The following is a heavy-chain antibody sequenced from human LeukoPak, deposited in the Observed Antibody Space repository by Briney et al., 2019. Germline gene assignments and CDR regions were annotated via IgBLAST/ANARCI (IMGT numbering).Heavy chain of an antibody. J-gene: IGHJ4*02. V-gene: IGHV3-9*01. CDR3: ANIVRDY. CDR2: ISWNSGSI. Sequence: GRSLRLSCAASGFTFDDYAMHWVRQAPGKGLEWVSGISWNSGSIGYADSVKGRFTISRDNAKNSLYLQMNSLRAEDTALYYCANIVRDYWGQGTLVTVSS. D-gene: IGHD3-16*02. CDR1: GFTFDDYA.